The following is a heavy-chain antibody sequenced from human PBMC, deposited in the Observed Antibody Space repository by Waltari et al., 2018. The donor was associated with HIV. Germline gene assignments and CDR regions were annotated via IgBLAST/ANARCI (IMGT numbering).Heavy chain of an antibody. CDR1: GFSFSRYW. J-gene: IGHJ4*02. V-gene: IGHV3-7*03. CDR3: ARSSSGHFDS. CDR2: INQDASES. Sequence: DVYLVESGVDLVQPGGYLRLSCAVSGFSFSRYWMSWVRQPPGKALEWVANINQDASESYYVESVKGRFTTSRDTTKKLMFLHMTNMRDEDTATYYCARSSSGHFDSWGQGTPVTVS. D-gene: IGHD3-22*01.